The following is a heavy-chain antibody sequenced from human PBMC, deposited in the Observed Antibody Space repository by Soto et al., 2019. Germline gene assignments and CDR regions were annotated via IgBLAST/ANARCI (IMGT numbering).Heavy chain of an antibody. Sequence: QAQLVQSGAEVKKPGASVNVSCKASGYDYVTYAITWVRQRPGQGLEWMGWISTLNGNTNYAQNFQGRVTMTTDTSTRIVHLDLKSMRSDDTAVYYCARRVQLWLPDYYGMDVWGQGTTATVSS. V-gene: IGHV1-18*01. J-gene: IGHJ6*01. CDR2: ISTLNGNT. CDR1: GYDYVTYA. D-gene: IGHD5-18*01. CDR3: ARRVQLWLPDYYGMDV.